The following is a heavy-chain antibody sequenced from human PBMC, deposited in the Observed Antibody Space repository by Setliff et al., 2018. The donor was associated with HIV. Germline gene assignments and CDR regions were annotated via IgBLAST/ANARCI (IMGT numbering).Heavy chain of an antibody. CDR2: INTNTGNP. CDR3: ARDWVGYYYGSWSYYTYAFHI. J-gene: IGHJ3*02. D-gene: IGHD3-10*01. CDR1: GHTFTSYA. Sequence: ASVKVSCKASGHTFTSYAMNWVRQAPGQGLEWMGWINTNTGNPTYAQGFTGRFVFSLDTSVSTAYLQISSLKAEDTAVYYCARDWVGYYYGSWSYYTYAFHIWGQGTMVTVSS. V-gene: IGHV7-4-1*02.